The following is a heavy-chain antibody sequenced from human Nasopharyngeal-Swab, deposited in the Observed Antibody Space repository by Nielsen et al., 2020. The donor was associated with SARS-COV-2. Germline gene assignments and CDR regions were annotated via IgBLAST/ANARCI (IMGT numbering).Heavy chain of an antibody. D-gene: IGHD6-19*01. Sequence: SQTLSLTCAVYGVSFSGYYWSWIRQPPGKGLEWIGEINHSGSTNYNPSLKSRVTISVDTSMNQFSLKLSSVTAADTAVYYCARWSVAQTPQPYGMDVWGQGTTVTVSS. CDR2: INHSGST. J-gene: IGHJ6*02. CDR3: ARWSVAQTPQPYGMDV. CDR1: GVSFSGYY. V-gene: IGHV4-34*01.